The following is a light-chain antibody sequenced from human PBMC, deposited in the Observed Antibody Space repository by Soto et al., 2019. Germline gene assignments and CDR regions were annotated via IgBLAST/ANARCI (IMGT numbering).Light chain of an antibody. CDR2: GSS. CDR1: QSVSNNY. V-gene: IGKV3-20*01. CDR3: QQYGSSPPYT. J-gene: IGKJ2*01. Sequence: EVVLTQSPGTLSLSPGERATLSCRASQSVSNNYLAWYQQKPGQSPKLLIFGSSDRATGIPDRFSGSGSGTDFTLTISSLEPEDFAVYYCQQYGSSPPYTFGQGIKLEFK.